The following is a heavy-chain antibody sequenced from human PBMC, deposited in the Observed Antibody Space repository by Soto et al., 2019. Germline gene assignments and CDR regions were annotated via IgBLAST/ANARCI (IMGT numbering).Heavy chain of an antibody. CDR2: IYYSGST. J-gene: IGHJ4*02. D-gene: IGHD6-13*01. Sequence: QLQLQESGPGLVKPSETLSLTCNVSGGSISSSSYYWGWIRQPPGKGLEWIGNIYYSGSTYYNASLKSRVTISVDTSKNQFSLKLSSVTAADTALYYCARQPIRYSSSWNFDYWGQGTLVTVSS. V-gene: IGHV4-39*01. CDR3: ARQPIRYSSSWNFDY. CDR1: GGSISSSSYY.